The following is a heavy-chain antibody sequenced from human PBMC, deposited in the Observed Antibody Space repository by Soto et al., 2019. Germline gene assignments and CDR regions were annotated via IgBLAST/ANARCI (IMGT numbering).Heavy chain of an antibody. Sequence: PGGSMRLSCAASGFTFSNAWMSWVRQAPGKGLEWVGRIKSKTDGGTTDYAAPVKGRFTISRDDSKNTLYLQMNSLKTEDTAVYYCTTDLSPPNYYDSSGYLDYWGQGTLVTVSA. D-gene: IGHD3-22*01. CDR3: TTDLSPPNYYDSSGYLDY. J-gene: IGHJ4*02. CDR1: GFTFSNAW. CDR2: IKSKTDGGTT. V-gene: IGHV3-15*01.